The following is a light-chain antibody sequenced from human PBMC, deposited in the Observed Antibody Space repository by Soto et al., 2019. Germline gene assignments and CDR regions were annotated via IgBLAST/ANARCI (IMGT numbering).Light chain of an antibody. CDR3: TSYTSSSTWV. V-gene: IGLV2-14*01. CDR2: DVS. CDR1: SSDVGGYNY. Sequence: QSVLTQPASVSGSPGQSITISCTGTSSDVGGYNYVSWYQQHPGKAPKLMIYDVSNRPSGVSIRFSGSKSGNTASLTISGLRAEDEADYYCTSYTSSSTWVFGGGTKLTVL. J-gene: IGLJ3*02.